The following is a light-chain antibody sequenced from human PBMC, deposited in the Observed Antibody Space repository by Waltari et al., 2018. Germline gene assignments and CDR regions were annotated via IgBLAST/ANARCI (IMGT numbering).Light chain of an antibody. J-gene: IGLJ1*01. CDR1: SSDFGGYNY. Sequence: QSALTQPASVSGSPGQSITISCTGTSSDFGGYNYVPWYQQHPGKAPKPMIYDVNKRPSGVSNRFSGSKSGNTASLTISGLQAEDEADYYCSSYTSSSTYVFGTGTKVTVL. CDR3: SSYTSSSTYV. CDR2: DVN. V-gene: IGLV2-14*01.